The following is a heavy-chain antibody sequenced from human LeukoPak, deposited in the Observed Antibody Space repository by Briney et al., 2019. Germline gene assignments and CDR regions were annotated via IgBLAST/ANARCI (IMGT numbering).Heavy chain of an antibody. V-gene: IGHV4-61*02. CDR2: IYTSGST. J-gene: IGHJ5*02. CDR1: GGSISSGSYS. CDR3: ARDGGDGYNLGWFDP. Sequence: SETLSLTCTVSGGSISSGSYSWSWIRQPAGKGLEWIGRIYTSGSTNYNPSLKSRVTISVDTSKKQFSLKLSSVTAADTAVYYCARDGGDGYNLGWFDPWGQGTLVTVSS. D-gene: IGHD5-24*01.